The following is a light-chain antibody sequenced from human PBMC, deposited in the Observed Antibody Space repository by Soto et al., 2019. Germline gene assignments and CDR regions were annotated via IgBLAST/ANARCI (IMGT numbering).Light chain of an antibody. CDR2: EVS. Sequence: QSVLTQPPSVSGSPGQSVTISCTGTSSDVGSYNRVSWYQQPPGTAPKLMIYEVSNRPSGVPDRFSESKSGNTASLTISGLQAEDEADYYCNSYTSRSTYVFGTGTKVTVL. CDR1: SSDVGSYNR. CDR3: NSYTSRSTYV. V-gene: IGLV2-18*02. J-gene: IGLJ1*01.